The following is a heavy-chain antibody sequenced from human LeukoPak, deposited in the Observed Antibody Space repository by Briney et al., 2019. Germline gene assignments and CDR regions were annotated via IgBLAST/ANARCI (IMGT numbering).Heavy chain of an antibody. V-gene: IGHV3-7*01. D-gene: IGHD6-6*01. CDR2: IKHDGSEK. Sequence: PGGSLRLSCAAAGFTFSGYWMSWVRQAPGKGLEWVANIKHDGSEKYYVDSVKGRFTISRDNAKNSLYLQMNTLRADDTAVYYCARPPWQLARWSPHNYWGQGTLVTVSS. CDR3: ARPPWQLARWSPHNY. J-gene: IGHJ4*02. CDR1: GFTFSGYW.